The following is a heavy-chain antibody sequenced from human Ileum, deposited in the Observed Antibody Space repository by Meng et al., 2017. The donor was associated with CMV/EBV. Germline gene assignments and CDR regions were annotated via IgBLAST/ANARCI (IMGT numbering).Heavy chain of an antibody. Sequence: QGQLHQWGAGLLKPPETLSLPCAVYSGSFSDFFWGWSRQPPGKGLEWIGESSHSGNTKYNPSLKSRVTISVDASKNQFSLNMRSVTAADTAVYYCARGRDFWWEMDYTGQGTLVTVSS. CDR2: SSHSGNT. CDR3: ARGRDFWWEMDY. D-gene: IGHD1-26*01. J-gene: IGHJ4*02. CDR1: SGSFSDFF. V-gene: IGHV4-34*01.